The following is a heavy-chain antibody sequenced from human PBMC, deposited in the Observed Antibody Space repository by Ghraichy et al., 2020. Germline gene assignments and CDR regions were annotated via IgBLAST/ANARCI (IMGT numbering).Heavy chain of an antibody. V-gene: IGHV4-34*01. J-gene: IGHJ6*02. D-gene: IGHD6-19*01. CDR1: GGSFSGYY. CDR2: INHSGST. CDR3: AGEKGIAVASPWYGMDV. Sequence: ESLNISCAVYGGSFSGYYWSWIRQPPGKGLEWIGEINHSGSTNYNPSLKSRVTISVDTSKNQFSLKLSSVTAADTAVYYCAGEKGIAVASPWYGMDVWGQGTTVTVSS.